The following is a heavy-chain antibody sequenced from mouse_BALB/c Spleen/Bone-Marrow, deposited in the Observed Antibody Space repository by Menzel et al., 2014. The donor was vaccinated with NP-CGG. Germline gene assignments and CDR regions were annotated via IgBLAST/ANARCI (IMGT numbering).Heavy chain of an antibody. V-gene: IGHV14-4*02. J-gene: IGHJ3*01. CDR3: SLYDYDEKSAY. CDR2: IDPENGDT. D-gene: IGHD2-4*01. CDR1: GFNIKDYY. Sequence: EVQLQQSGAELVRSGASVKLSCTASGFNIKDYYMHWVKQRPEQGLEWIGWIDPENGDTEYAPKFQGKATMTADTSSNTAYLQLSSLTSEDTAVYYCSLYDYDEKSAYWGQGTLVTVSA.